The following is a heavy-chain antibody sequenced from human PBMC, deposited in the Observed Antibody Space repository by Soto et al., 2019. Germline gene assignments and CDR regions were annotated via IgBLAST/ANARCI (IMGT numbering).Heavy chain of an antibody. CDR1: GFICSSYD. Sequence: VQMLESGGDLVQPGGSLRLSCAASGFICSSYDMSWVRQAPGKGLEWVSTILVGGSTHYEDSVKGRFTISRDGSKNTVYLQMNSLTAGDMAVYYCAKATATGGGAFDICGQGTMVTVSS. J-gene: IGHJ3*02. CDR2: ILVGGST. D-gene: IGHD2-8*02. CDR3: AKATATGGGAFDI. V-gene: IGHV3-23*01.